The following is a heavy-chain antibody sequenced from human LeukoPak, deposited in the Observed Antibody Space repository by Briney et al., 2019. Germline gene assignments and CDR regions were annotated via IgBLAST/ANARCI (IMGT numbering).Heavy chain of an antibody. CDR2: IYHSGST. V-gene: IGHV4-30-2*01. CDR3: ARVIVGATTKFDP. CDR1: GGSISSGGYY. D-gene: IGHD1-26*01. J-gene: IGHJ5*02. Sequence: PSQTLSLTCTVSGGSISSGGYYWSWIRQPPGKGLEWIGYIYHSGSTYYNPSLKSRVTISVDRSKNQFSLKLSSVTAADTAVYYCARVIVGATTKFDPWGQGTLVTVSS.